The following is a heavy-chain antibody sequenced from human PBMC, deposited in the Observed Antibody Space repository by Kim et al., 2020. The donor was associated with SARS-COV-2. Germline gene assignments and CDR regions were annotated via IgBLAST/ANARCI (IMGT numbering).Heavy chain of an antibody. J-gene: IGHJ4*02. Sequence: SETLSLTCSVSGVSIRSGGKFWTWIRQHPAKGLEWIGYISYSGNSHYSPSLRSRVIISLQTSENQFSLELTSLTAADTAVYYCAGGQPLDYWGQGILVTVSS. V-gene: IGHV4-31*03. CDR3: AGGQPLDY. D-gene: IGHD2-2*01. CDR2: ISYSGNS. CDR1: GVSIRSGGKF.